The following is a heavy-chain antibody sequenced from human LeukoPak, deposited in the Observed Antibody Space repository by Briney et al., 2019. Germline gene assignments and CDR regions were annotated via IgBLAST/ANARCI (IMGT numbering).Heavy chain of an antibody. CDR3: AKGIVGATRNINFFDY. Sequence: GGSLRLSCAASGFTFSSYAMSWVRQAPGKGLEWVSATSGSGGSTYYADSVKGRFTISRDNSKNTLYLQMNSLRAEDTAVYYCAKGIVGATRNINFFDYWGQGTLVTVSS. D-gene: IGHD1-26*01. V-gene: IGHV3-23*01. J-gene: IGHJ4*02. CDR2: TSGSGGST. CDR1: GFTFSSYA.